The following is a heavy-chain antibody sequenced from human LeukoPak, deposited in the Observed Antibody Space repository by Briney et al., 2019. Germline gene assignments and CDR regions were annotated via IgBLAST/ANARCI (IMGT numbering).Heavy chain of an antibody. V-gene: IGHV3-30-3*01. D-gene: IGHD5-18*01. J-gene: IGHJ4*02. CDR1: GFTFSSYA. CDR3: ARDVIGAIQLWSSTPYFDY. CDR2: ISYDGSNK. Sequence: GGSLRLSCAASGFTFSSYAMHWVRQAPGKGLEWVAVISYDGSNKYYADSVEGRFTISRDNSKNTLYLQMNSLRAEDTAVYYCARDVIGAIQLWSSTPYFDYWGQGTLVTVSS.